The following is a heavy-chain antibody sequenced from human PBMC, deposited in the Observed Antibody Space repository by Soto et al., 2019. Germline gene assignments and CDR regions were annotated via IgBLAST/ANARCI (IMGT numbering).Heavy chain of an antibody. D-gene: IGHD6-6*01. V-gene: IGHV1-69*02. CDR3: ARVGSSPRAIDY. CDR2: IIPTLGIA. CDR1: GGTFSSYT. Sequence: GASVKVSCKASGGTFSSYTISWVRQAPGQGLEWMGRIIPTLGIANYAQKFQGRVTITADKSTSTAYMELSSLRSEDTAVYYCARVGSSPRAIDYWGQGTLVTVSS. J-gene: IGHJ4*02.